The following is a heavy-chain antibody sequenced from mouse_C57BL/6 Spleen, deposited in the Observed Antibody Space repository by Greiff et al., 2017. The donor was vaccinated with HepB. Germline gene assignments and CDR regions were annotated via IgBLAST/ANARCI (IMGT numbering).Heavy chain of an antibody. J-gene: IGHJ4*01. V-gene: IGHV1-72*01. CDR1: GYTFTSYW. CDR2: IDPNSGGT. CDR3: AREGSYYSNLYAMDY. D-gene: IGHD2-5*01. Sequence: VQLQQPGAELVKPGASVKLSCKASGYTFTSYWMHWVKQRPGRGLEWIGRIDPNSGGTKYNEKFKSKATLTVDKPSSTAYMQLSSLTSEDSAVYYCAREGSYYSNLYAMDYWGQGTSVTVSS.